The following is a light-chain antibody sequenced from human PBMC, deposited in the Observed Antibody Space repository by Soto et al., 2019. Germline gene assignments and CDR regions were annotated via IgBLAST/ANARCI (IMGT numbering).Light chain of an antibody. Sequence: EIVLTQSPGTLSLSPGARATLSCKTSQSRGSNFLAWYQQKPGQAPRLLIHGASTRATGFPARFSGSGSGTDFTLTISSLQSEDFAVYYCQQCDNWPWTFGQGTKV. CDR2: GAS. CDR1: QSRGSN. J-gene: IGKJ1*01. V-gene: IGKV3-15*01. CDR3: QQCDNWPWT.